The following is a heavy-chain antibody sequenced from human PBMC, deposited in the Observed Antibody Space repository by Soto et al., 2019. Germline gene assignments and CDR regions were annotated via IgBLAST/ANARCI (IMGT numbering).Heavy chain of an antibody. J-gene: IGHJ4*02. CDR2: VNPILSMS. V-gene: IGHV1-69*04. Sequence: QVQLVQSGAEVKRPGSSVKVSCKASGDTFSFYSINWVRQAPGLGLEWMGRVNPILSMSNYAQRFQGRVTMPADKSTSTAYRELGGLRSEDTAMYYCATSYGSGYRAFDYWGQGALVTVSS. CDR1: GDTFSFYS. D-gene: IGHD3-10*01. CDR3: ATSYGSGYRAFDY.